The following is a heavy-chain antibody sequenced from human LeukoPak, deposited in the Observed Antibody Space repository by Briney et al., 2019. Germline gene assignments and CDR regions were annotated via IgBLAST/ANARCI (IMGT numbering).Heavy chain of an antibody. CDR1: GGSIRSYY. Sequence: KPSETLSLTCTVSGGSIRSYYWSWIRQPPGKGLEWIGYIYYRGSTNYNPSLKSRVTFSVDTSKNQFSLKLNSVTAADTAVYYCARGGDYGDLRYFDYWGQGTLVTVSS. CDR2: IYYRGST. V-gene: IGHV4-59*01. CDR3: ARGGDYGDLRYFDY. D-gene: IGHD4-17*01. J-gene: IGHJ4*02.